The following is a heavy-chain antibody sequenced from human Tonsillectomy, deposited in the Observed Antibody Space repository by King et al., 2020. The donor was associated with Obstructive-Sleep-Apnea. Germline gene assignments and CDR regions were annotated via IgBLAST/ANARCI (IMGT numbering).Heavy chain of an antibody. Sequence: LQLQESGPGLVKPSQTLSLTCTVSGGSISSGGYYWSWIRQHPGKGLEWIGYIYYSGSTYYNPSLKSRVTISVDTSKNQFSLKLSSVTAADTAVYYCARDRADSSGYYPDAFDIWGQGTMVTVSS. CDR1: GGSISSGGYY. V-gene: IGHV4-31*03. D-gene: IGHD3-22*01. J-gene: IGHJ3*02. CDR3: ARDRADSSGYYPDAFDI. CDR2: IYYSGST.